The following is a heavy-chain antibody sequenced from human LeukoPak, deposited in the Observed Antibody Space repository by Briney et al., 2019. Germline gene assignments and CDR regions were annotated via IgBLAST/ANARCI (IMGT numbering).Heavy chain of an antibody. CDR2: IYPGDSDT. V-gene: IGHV5-51*01. J-gene: IGHJ4*02. Sequence: GESLKISCKGSGYIFSDFWIVWVRQMPGKGLEWMGIIYPGDSDTRYSPSFQGQVTISADKSISTAYLQWSSLKASDTAMYYCARNGLGLEMATTNFDYWGRGTLVTVSS. CDR3: ARNGLGLEMATTNFDY. CDR1: GYIFSDFW. D-gene: IGHD5-24*01.